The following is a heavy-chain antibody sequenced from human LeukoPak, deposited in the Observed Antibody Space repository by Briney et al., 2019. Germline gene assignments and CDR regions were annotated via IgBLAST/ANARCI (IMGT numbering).Heavy chain of an antibody. V-gene: IGHV1-46*01. CDR2: INPSGSST. D-gene: IGHD3-22*01. Sequence: GASVKLSFKASGYTFTTYYVHWVRQAPGQGLEWMGIINPSGSSTTYAQKFQGRVTMTRDMSTSTVYLELSSLRSEDTAVYYCARDRDGNDRLDYWGQGTLVTVSS. CDR3: ARDRDGNDRLDY. CDR1: GYTFTTYY. J-gene: IGHJ4*02.